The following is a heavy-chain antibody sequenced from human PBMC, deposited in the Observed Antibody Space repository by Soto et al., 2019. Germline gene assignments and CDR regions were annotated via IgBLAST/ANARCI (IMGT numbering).Heavy chain of an antibody. CDR2: IIPIFGTA. CDR3: ARSIAARPRWFDP. J-gene: IGHJ5*02. D-gene: IGHD6-6*01. Sequence: SVKVSCKASGGTSSSYAISWVRQAPGQGLEWMGGIIPIFGTANYAQKFQGRVTITADESTSTAYMELSSLRSEDTAVYYCARSIAARPRWFDPWGQGTLVTVSS. V-gene: IGHV1-69*13. CDR1: GGTSSSYA.